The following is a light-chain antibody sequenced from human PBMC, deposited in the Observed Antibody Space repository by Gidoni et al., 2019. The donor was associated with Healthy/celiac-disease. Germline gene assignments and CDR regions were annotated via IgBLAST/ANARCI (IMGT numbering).Light chain of an antibody. J-gene: IGKJ4*01. CDR1: QSVSSSY. CDR3: QQYGSSPLT. V-gene: IGKV3-20*01. CDR2: GAS. Sequence: VLTQSPGTLSLSPGERATLPCRASQSVSSSYLAWYQQKPGQAPRLLIYGASSRATGIPDRFSGSGSGTDFTLTISRLEPEDFAVYYCQQYGSSPLTFGGGTKVEIK.